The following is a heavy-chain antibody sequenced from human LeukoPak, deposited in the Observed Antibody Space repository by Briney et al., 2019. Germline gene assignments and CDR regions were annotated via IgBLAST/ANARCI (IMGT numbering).Heavy chain of an antibody. CDR2: IYYSGST. V-gene: IGHV4-39*07. D-gene: IGHD3/OR15-3a*01. CDR1: GGSISSSSYY. Sequence: SETLSLTCTVSGGSISSSSYYWGWIRQPPGKGLEWIGSIYYSGSTYYNPSLKSRVTISVDTSKNQFSLKLSSVTAADTAVYYCARDRARVTDWLFPLFNYWGQGTLVTVSS. CDR3: ARDRARVTDWLFPLFNY. J-gene: IGHJ4*02.